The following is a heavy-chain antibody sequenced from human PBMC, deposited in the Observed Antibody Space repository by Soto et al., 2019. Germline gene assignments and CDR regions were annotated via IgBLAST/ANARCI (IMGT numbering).Heavy chain of an antibody. J-gene: IGHJ4*02. CDR2: ISNNGGKT. CDR3: AKDQIWEVPHFFDY. V-gene: IGHV3-23*01. Sequence: EVQLLESGGGLVQPGGSLRLSCAASGFTFNSYAMSWVRQAPGKGPDWVATISNNGGKTYYADSVKGRFTISRDIYTDTLHLQMGSLRAEDTAVYYCAKDQIWEVPHFFDYWGPGTLVTVSS. CDR1: GFTFNSYA. D-gene: IGHD1-26*01.